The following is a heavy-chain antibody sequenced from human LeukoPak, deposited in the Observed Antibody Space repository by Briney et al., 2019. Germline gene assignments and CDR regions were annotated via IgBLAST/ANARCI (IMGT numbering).Heavy chain of an antibody. CDR1: VYTFTSYG. Sequence: GASVKDSCKASVYTFTSYGISWVQQAPGQGLEWMGWISAYNGNTNYAQKLQGRVTMTTDTSTSTAYMELRSLRSDDTAVYYCARAPGMWYIDYWGQGTLVTVSS. J-gene: IGHJ4*02. V-gene: IGHV1-18*01. CDR2: ISAYNGNT. CDR3: ARAPGMWYIDY. D-gene: IGHD6-13*01.